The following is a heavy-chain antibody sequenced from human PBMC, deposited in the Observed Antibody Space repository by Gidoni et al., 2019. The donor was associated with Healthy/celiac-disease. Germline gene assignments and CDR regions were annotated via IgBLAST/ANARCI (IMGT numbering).Heavy chain of an antibody. CDR3: ARVHGYQLLSSYYYYGMDV. CDR2: ISSSSSYI. Sequence: EVQLVESGGGLVKPGGSLRLSCAASGFTFSSYGMNWVRQAPRKGLEWVSSISSSSSYIYYADSVKGRFTISRDNAKNSLYLQMNSLRAEDTAVYYCARVHGYQLLSSYYYYGMDVWGQGTTVTVSS. V-gene: IGHV3-21*01. J-gene: IGHJ6*02. CDR1: GFTFSSYG. D-gene: IGHD2-2*01.